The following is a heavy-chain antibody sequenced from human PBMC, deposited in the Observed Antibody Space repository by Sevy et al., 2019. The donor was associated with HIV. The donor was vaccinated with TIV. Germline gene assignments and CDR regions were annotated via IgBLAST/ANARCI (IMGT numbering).Heavy chain of an antibody. D-gene: IGHD1-26*01. J-gene: IGHJ4*02. Sequence: SETLSLTCAVYGGSFSGYYWSWIRQPPGKGLEWIGEINHSGSTNYNPSLKSRVTISVDTSKNQFSLKLSSVTAADTAVYYCARGTQWELLVGSEFCFDYWGQGTLVTVSS. CDR1: GGSFSGYY. V-gene: IGHV4-34*01. CDR3: ARGTQWELLVGSEFCFDY. CDR2: INHSGST.